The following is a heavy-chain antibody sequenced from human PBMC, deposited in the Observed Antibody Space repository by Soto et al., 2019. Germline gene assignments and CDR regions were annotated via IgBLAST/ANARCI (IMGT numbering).Heavy chain of an antibody. CDR1: GGSLSNYY. D-gene: IGHD2-15*01. CDR2: IYHSGGT. V-gene: IGHV4-34*02. Sequence: QVQLQQWGAGLLKPSETLSLTCAVSGGSLSNYYWSWIRQPPGKGLEWIGEIYHSGGTNYNPSLKNRFTISVDTPKTHLSLNVSSVTAADMALYYCATPTLYFFPSGGYHHVPLRFWRQGTLVAGSS. J-gene: IGHJ4*02. CDR3: ATPTLYFFPSGGYHHVPLRF.